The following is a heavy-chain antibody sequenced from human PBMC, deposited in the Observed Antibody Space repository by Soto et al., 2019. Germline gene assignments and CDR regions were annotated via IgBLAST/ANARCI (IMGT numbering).Heavy chain of an antibody. CDR2: ISYDGSNK. V-gene: IGHV3-30-3*01. D-gene: IGHD3-22*01. CDR3: ARDGRNYYDSSGYSG. J-gene: IGHJ4*02. Sequence: PGGSLRLSCAASGFTFSSYAMHWVRQAPGKGLEWVAVISYDGSNKYYADSVKGRFTISRDNSKNTLYLQMNSLRAEDTAVYYCARDGRNYYDSSGYSGWGQGTLVTVSS. CDR1: GFTFSSYA.